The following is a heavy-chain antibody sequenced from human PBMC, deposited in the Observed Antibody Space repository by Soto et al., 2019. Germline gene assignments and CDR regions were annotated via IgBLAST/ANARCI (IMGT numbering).Heavy chain of an antibody. CDR3: ARGKPIYWTNGVCYYMDV. CDR2: IYYSGST. D-gene: IGHD2-8*01. CDR1: GGSVSSGSYY. Sequence: SETLSLTCTVSGGSVSSGSYYWSWIRQPPGKGLEWIGYIYYSGSTNYNPSLKSRVTISVDTSKNQFSLKLSSVTAADTAVYYCARGKPIYWTNGVCYYMDVWGKGTTVTVSS. V-gene: IGHV4-61*01. J-gene: IGHJ6*03.